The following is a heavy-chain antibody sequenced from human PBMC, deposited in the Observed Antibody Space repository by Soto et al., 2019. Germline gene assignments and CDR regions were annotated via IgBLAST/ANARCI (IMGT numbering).Heavy chain of an antibody. CDR1: GFTFSSYS. V-gene: IGHV3-48*01. D-gene: IGHD3-3*01. J-gene: IGHJ5*02. Sequence: GGSLRLSCAASGFTFSSYSMNWVRQAPGKGLEWVSYISSSSSTIYYADSVKGRFTISRDNAENSLYLQMNSLRAEDTAVYYCARDITYYDFWSGSGLWFDPWGQGTLVTVSS. CDR3: ARDITYYDFWSGSGLWFDP. CDR2: ISSSSSTI.